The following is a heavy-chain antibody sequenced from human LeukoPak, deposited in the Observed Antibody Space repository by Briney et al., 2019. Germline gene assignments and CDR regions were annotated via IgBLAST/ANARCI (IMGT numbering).Heavy chain of an antibody. CDR3: ARDSSTVTTDGMDV. CDR2: IYSGGST. V-gene: IGHV3-66*01. CDR1: GFTVSSNY. J-gene: IGHJ6*02. Sequence: GGSLRLSCAASGFTVSSNYMSWVRQAPGKGLEWVSVIYSGGSTYYADSVKGRFTISRDNSKNTLYLQMNSLRAEDTAVYYCARDSSTVTTDGMDVWGQGTTVTVSS. D-gene: IGHD4-4*01.